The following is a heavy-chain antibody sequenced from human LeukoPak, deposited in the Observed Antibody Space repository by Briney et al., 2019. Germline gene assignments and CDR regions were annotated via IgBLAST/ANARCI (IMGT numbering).Heavy chain of an antibody. CDR3: ARVRTSVAGMWFDP. V-gene: IGHV3-53*04. CDR2: IYSGGST. D-gene: IGHD6-19*01. Sequence: GGSLRLSCAASGFTFSSYSMNWVRQAPGKGLEWVSVIYSGGSTYYADSVKGRFTISRHNSKNTLYLQMNSLRAEDTAVYYCARVRTSVAGMWFDPWGQGTLVTVSS. CDR1: GFTFSSYS. J-gene: IGHJ5*02.